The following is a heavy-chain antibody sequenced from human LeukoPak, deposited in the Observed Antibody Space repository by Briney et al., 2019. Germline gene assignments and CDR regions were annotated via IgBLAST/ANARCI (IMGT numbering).Heavy chain of an antibody. CDR2: ISYDGSNK. CDR1: GFTFSSYG. Sequence: PGGSLRLSCAASGFTFSSYGMHWVRQAPGKGLEWVAVISYDGSNKYYADSVKGRFTISRDYSKNTLYLQMNSLRAEDTAVYYCAKDGLATVNLYFQHWGQGTLVTVSS. J-gene: IGHJ1*01. D-gene: IGHD4-17*01. CDR3: AKDGLATVNLYFQH. V-gene: IGHV3-30*18.